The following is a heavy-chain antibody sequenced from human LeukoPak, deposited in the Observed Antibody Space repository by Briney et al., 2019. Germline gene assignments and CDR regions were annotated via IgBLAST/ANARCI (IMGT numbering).Heavy chain of an antibody. J-gene: IGHJ3*02. V-gene: IGHV3-30*18. CDR2: ISYDGSNK. CDR1: GFTFSSYG. Sequence: GGSLRLSCAASGFTFSSYGMPWVRQAPGKGLEWVAVISYDGSNKYYADSVKGRFTISRDNSKNTLSLQMNSLRAEDTAVYYCAKDAAGTATPSLDIWGQGTMVTVSS. D-gene: IGHD2-15*01. CDR3: AKDAAGTATPSLDI.